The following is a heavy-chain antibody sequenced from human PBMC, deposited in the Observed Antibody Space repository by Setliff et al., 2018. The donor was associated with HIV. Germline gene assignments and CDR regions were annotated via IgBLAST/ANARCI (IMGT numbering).Heavy chain of an antibody. Sequence: SVKVSCKSSGGTFSSYAISWVRQAPGQGLEWMGGIIPILGSANYAQKFQGRVTITADKSTSTAYMELSSLRPEDTAVYYCARRAGHTNYFYYMDVWGKGTTVTVSS. V-gene: IGHV1-69*10. CDR1: GGTFSSYA. D-gene: IGHD6-19*01. J-gene: IGHJ6*03. CDR3: ARRAGHTNYFYYMDV. CDR2: IIPILGSA.